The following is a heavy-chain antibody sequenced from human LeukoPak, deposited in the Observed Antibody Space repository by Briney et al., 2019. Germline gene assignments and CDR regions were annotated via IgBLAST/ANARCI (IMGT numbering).Heavy chain of an antibody. CDR3: ATKRGPADAFDT. Sequence: GGSLRLSCAASGYTFTTYAMRWVRQAPGQGLEWVSAISRSGDSTCYAESVKGRFTISRDNSNSTLYLEMNSLRAEDTAVYYCATKRGPADAFDTWGQGTMVTVSS. CDR1: GYTFTTYA. J-gene: IGHJ3*02. CDR2: ISRSGDST. V-gene: IGHV3-23*01.